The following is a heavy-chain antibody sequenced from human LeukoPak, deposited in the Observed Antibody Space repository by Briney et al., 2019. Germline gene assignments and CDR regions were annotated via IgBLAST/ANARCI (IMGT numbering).Heavy chain of an antibody. V-gene: IGHV3-30*02. J-gene: IGHJ4*02. Sequence: GGSLRLSCAASGFTFSSHGMHWVRQAPGKGLEWVAFIRYDGSNKYYGDSVKGRFTNSRDNSTNTLYLQMNSLRAEDTAVYYCAKRADYYGSSGYRPFDYWSQGSLVTVSS. CDR2: IRYDGSNK. D-gene: IGHD3-22*01. CDR3: AKRADYYGSSGYRPFDY. CDR1: GFTFSSHG.